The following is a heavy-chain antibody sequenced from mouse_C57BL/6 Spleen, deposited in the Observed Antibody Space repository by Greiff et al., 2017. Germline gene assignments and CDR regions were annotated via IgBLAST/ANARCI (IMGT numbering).Heavy chain of an antibody. CDR2: ISSGGSYT. CDR1: GFTFSSYG. Sequence: EVHLVESGGDLVKPGGSLKLSCAASGFTFSSYGMSWVRQTPDKRLEWVATISSGGSYTYYPDRVKGRFTISRDNAKNTLYLQMSSLTSEDTAMYYCARHIGNYGSSPSYAMDYWGQGTSVTVSS. J-gene: IGHJ4*01. CDR3: ARHIGNYGSSPSYAMDY. D-gene: IGHD1-1*01. V-gene: IGHV5-6*01.